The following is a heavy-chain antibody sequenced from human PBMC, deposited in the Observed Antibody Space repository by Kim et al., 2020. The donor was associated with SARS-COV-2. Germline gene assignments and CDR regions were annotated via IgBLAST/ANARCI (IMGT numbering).Heavy chain of an antibody. CDR1: GLTFSSYT. J-gene: IGHJ4*02. CDR2: ITRDSSDI. CDR3: ARGWFGQVGDF. V-gene: IGHV3-21*01. D-gene: IGHD3-10*01. Sequence: GGSLRLSCAASGLTFSSYTMSWVRQAPGKGLEWVSSITRDSSDIYYSESVRGRFTISRDNAKKSLFLQMNSLEAEDTAVYYCARGWFGQVGDFWGQGTLV.